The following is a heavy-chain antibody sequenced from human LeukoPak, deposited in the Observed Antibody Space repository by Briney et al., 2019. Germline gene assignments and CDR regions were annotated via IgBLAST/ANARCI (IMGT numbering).Heavy chain of an antibody. Sequence: SETLSLTCTVSGGSISSYYWSWIRQPPGKGLEWIGYIYYSGSTNYNPSLKSRVTISVDTSKNQFSLKLSSVTAADTAVYYCAGYGGNPYYYYGMDVWGQGTTVTVPS. D-gene: IGHD4-17*01. V-gene: IGHV4-59*01. CDR2: IYYSGST. CDR3: AGYGGNPYYYYGMDV. CDR1: GGSISSYY. J-gene: IGHJ6*02.